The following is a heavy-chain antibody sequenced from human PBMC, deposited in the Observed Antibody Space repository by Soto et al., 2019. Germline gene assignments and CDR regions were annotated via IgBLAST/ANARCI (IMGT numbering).Heavy chain of an antibody. J-gene: IGHJ6*02. CDR1: GFNFSSYS. CDR3: ARDQRYSTSFPYYYYYYGMDV. Sequence: PGGSLRLSCAASGFNFSSYSMNWVRQAPGKGLEWVSYISSSSSTIYYADSVKGRFTISRDNAKNSLYLQMNSLRDEDTAVYYCARDQRYSTSFPYYYYYYGMDVWGQGTTVTVSS. D-gene: IGHD6-6*01. V-gene: IGHV3-48*02. CDR2: ISSSSSTI.